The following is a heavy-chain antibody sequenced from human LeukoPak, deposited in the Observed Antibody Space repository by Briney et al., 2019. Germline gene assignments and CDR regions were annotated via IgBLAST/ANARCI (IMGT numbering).Heavy chain of an antibody. D-gene: IGHD3-22*01. CDR2: INAGNGNT. V-gene: IGHV1-3*01. J-gene: IGHJ3*02. CDR1: GYTFTSYA. Sequence: ASVKVSCKASGYTFTSYAMHWVRQAPGQRLEWMGWINAGNGNTKYSQKFQGRVTITRDTSASTAYMELSSLRSEDTAVYYCAILGGYYLDLDAFDIWGQGTMVTVSS. CDR3: AILGGYYLDLDAFDI.